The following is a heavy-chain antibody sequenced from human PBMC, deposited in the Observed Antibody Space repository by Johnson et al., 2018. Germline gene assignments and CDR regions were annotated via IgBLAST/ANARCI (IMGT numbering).Heavy chain of an antibody. CDR2: VVYDGSDK. CDR1: GFTFSNYG. Sequence: QVQLVQSGGGVVQPGRSLRLSCAASGFTFSNYGMHWVRQAPGKGLEWVAVVVYDGSDKYYADSVKGRFTISRDNSKNTLYLQMNRLRAEDTAVYYCAKARIPTDDDAFDIWGQGTMVTVSS. J-gene: IGHJ3*02. V-gene: IGHV3-30*18. D-gene: IGHD1-26*01. CDR3: AKARIPTDDDAFDI.